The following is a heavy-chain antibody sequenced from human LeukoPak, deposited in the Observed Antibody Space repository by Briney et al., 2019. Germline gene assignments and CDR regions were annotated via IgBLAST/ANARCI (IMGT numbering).Heavy chain of an antibody. D-gene: IGHD2-2*01. V-gene: IGHV3-23*01. CDR1: GFDFIGYA. CDR3: ANGDPGPADHPMNDYYYSLDV. J-gene: IGHJ6*02. Sequence: PGGSLRLSCAVSGFDFIGYAMGWVRQAPGKGLEWVSGIGSDGSTHYAESVKGRFTISRDNSKNTLYLQMNSLRPEDTAVYYCANGDPGPADHPMNDYYYSLDVWGQGTTVIVSS. CDR2: IGSDGST.